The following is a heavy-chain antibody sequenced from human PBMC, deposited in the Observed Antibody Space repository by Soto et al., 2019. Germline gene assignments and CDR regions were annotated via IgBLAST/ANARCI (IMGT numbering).Heavy chain of an antibody. V-gene: IGHV1-69*13. D-gene: IGHD3-10*01. CDR1: GGTFNTYA. CDR2: VDPLSGAI. CDR3: ARGYGADLGRVGY. Sequence: QVQLVQSGAEVKKPGSSVRVSCKASGGTFNTYAITWVRQAPGRGIEWVGGVDPLSGAIHYSQKLQGRVTMTVDNPRTTAYMELKNLPLADTAFYFCARGYGADLGRVGYWGQGTLVSVSS. J-gene: IGHJ4*02.